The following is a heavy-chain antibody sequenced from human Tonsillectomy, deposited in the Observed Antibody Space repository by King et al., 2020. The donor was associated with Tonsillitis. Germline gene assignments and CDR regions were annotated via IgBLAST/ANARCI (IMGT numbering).Heavy chain of an antibody. Sequence: QLQESGPGLVKPSQTLSLTCTVAGASISNGDYYWIWIRQHPGKGLEWIGYISYSGSTYYDPSLQSRVTMSVDTSKNQFSLKLSSVAAADSAVYYCASYAYTFWTSIGWGQGTLVTVSS. CDR3: ASYAYTFWTSIG. D-gene: IGHD3/OR15-3a*01. V-gene: IGHV4-31*03. J-gene: IGHJ4*02. CDR2: ISYSGST. CDR1: GASISNGDYY.